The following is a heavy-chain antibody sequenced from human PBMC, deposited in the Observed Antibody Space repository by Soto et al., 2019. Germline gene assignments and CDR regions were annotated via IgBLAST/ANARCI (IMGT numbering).Heavy chain of an antibody. CDR2: TYYRSKWYN. CDR3: ARDRYDFWSGYPTYNWFDP. V-gene: IGHV6-1*01. Sequence: PSQTLSLTCAISGDSVSSNSAAWNWIRQSPSRGLEWLGRTYYRSKWYNDYAVSVKSRITINPDTSKNQFSLQLNSVTPEDTAVYYCARDRYDFWSGYPTYNWFDPWGQGTLVTVS. CDR1: GDSVSSNSAA. J-gene: IGHJ5*02. D-gene: IGHD3-3*01.